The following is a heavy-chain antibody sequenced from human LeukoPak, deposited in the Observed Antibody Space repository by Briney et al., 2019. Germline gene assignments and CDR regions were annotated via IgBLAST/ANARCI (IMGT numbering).Heavy chain of an antibody. D-gene: IGHD3-10*01. J-gene: IGHJ3*01. V-gene: IGHV4-59*12. CDR1: GGSINGFY. CDR3: ARDRGVGGSAAIDAFDV. CDR2: VYYTGST. Sequence: SETLSLTCTVSGGSINGFYWSWIRQPPGKGLEWIGYVYYTGSTNYNPSLKSRVTISLDTSKNQFSLKLSSVTAADTAVYYCARDRGVGGSAAIDAFDVWGQGTMATVSS.